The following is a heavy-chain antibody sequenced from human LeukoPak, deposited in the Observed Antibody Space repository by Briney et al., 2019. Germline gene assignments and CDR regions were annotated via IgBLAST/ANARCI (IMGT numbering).Heavy chain of an antibody. V-gene: IGHV1-46*01. CDR1: GYTFTSYY. CDR3: ARDRVDYYGSGSPDY. CDR2: INPSGGST. D-gene: IGHD3-10*01. J-gene: IGHJ4*02. Sequence: ASVKVSCKASGYTFTSYYMHWVRQAPGQGLEWMGIINPSGGSTSYAQKFQGRVTMTTDTSTSTAYMELRSLRSDDTAVYYCARDRVDYYGSGSPDYWGQGTLVTVSS.